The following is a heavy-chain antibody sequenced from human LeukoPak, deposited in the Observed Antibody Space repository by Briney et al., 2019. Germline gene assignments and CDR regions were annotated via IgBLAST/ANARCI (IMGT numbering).Heavy chain of an antibody. V-gene: IGHV4-59*01. D-gene: IGHD5-24*01. CDR3: ARDARERWEDSGPFDY. Sequence: PSGTLSLTCTVAGGSISSYYWSWIRQPPGKGLEWIGYIYYSGSINYNPSLKSRVTISVDTSKNQFSLKLSSVTAADTAVYFCARDARERWEDSGPFDYWGQGTLVTVSS. CDR1: GGSISSYY. CDR2: IYYSGSI. J-gene: IGHJ4*02.